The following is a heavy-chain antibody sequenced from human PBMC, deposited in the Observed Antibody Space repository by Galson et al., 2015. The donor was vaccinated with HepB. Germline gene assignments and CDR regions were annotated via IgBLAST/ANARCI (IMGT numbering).Heavy chain of an antibody. J-gene: IGHJ4*02. CDR3: ARGEGIAAAGTGY. CDR1: GGTFSSYT. V-gene: IGHV1-69*02. D-gene: IGHD6-13*01. CDR2: IIPILGIA. Sequence: VKVSCKASGGTFSSYTISWVRQAPGQGLEWMGRIIPILGIANYAQKFQGRVTITADKSTSTAYMELSSLRSEDTAVYYCARGEGIAAAGTGYWGQGTLVTVSS.